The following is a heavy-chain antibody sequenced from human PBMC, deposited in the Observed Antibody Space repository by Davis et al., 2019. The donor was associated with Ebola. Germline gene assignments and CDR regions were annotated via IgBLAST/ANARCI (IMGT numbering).Heavy chain of an antibody. CDR2: IDSSDSYT. D-gene: IGHD1-26*01. CDR3: VVSPKTGSYYVD. J-gene: IGHJ4*02. Sequence: PGGSLRLSCKASGYSFTDYWINWMRQMPGKGLEWMGRIDSSDSYTTYSRSFQGHVTISGDKSITTAYLQWNSLRASDTAMYYCVVSPKTGSYYVDWGQGTLVTVSS. V-gene: IGHV5-10-1*01. CDR1: GYSFTDYW.